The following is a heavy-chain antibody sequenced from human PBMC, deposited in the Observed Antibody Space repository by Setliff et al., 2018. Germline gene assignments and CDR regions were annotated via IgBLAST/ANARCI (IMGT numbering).Heavy chain of an antibody. D-gene: IGHD1-20*01. CDR2: INAANENT. J-gene: IGHJ5*02. CDR3: ARYNWNTNWFDP. CDR1: GYTFNSYS. Sequence: ASVKVSCKASGYTFNSYSMHWVRQAPGQRLEWMGWINAANENTQYSKKFQGRLTITRDTSANTAYMELSSLRSEDTALYYCARYNWNTNWFDPWGQGTLVTVSS. V-gene: IGHV1-3*01.